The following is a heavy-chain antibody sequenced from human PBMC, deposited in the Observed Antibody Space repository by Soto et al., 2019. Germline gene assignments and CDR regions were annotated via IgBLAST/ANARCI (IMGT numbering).Heavy chain of an antibody. CDR1: GFTVSSSY. V-gene: IGHV3-66*01. CDR3: AREFRDGSNTRLAFDP. J-gene: IGHJ5*02. CDR2: KYAGGTT. Sequence: EMQLVESGEGLVQPGGSLRLSCAASGFTVSSSYMTWVRQTPGKGLEWVSVKYAGGTTYYADSVKGRFTFSRDNSKNMLYLQMSNLRAEDTAMYYCAREFRDGSNTRLAFDPWGQGTLVTVSS. D-gene: IGHD2-15*01.